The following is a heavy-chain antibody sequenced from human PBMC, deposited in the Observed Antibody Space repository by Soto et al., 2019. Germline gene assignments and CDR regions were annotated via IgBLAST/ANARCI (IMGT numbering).Heavy chain of an antibody. CDR1: GFTFSSYW. CDR3: ARLRGYSGYDYVADYYYMDV. J-gene: IGHJ6*03. D-gene: IGHD5-12*01. CDR2: INSDGSST. Sequence: GGSLRLSCAASGFTFSSYWMHWVRQAPGKGLVWVSRINSDGSSTSYADSVKGRFTISRDNAKNTLYLQMNSLRAEDTAVYYCARLRGYSGYDYVADYYYMDVWGKGTTVTVSS. V-gene: IGHV3-74*01.